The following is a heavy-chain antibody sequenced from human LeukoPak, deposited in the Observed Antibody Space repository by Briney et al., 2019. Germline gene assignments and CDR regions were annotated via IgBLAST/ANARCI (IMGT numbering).Heavy chain of an antibody. CDR2: IYPGDSDT. CDR3: ARLTVVTGGTFDI. CDR1: GYNFTNYW. J-gene: IGHJ3*02. V-gene: IGHV5-51*01. Sequence: GESLKISCKGSGYNFTNYWIGWVRQMPGKGLEWMGIIYPGDSDTRNSPSFQGQVTISADKSISTAYLQWSSLKASDTAMYYCARLTVVTGGTFDIWGQGTMVIASS. D-gene: IGHD4-23*01.